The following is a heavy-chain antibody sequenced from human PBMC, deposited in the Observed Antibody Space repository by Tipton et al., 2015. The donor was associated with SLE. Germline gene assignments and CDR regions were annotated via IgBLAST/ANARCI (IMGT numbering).Heavy chain of an antibody. J-gene: IGHJ6*02. CDR2: IHTSGNT. Sequence: TLSLTCTVSGASISSGSYFWGWIRQSAGEGLEWLGRIHTSGNTHYNPSLSSRLTISVDTSRNQFSLRLTSVTAADTAVYYCARGCSSSTCEPFYFFGMDVWGQGTTVTVSS. CDR1: GASISSGSYF. V-gene: IGHV4-61*02. D-gene: IGHD2-2*01. CDR3: ARGCSSSTCEPFYFFGMDV.